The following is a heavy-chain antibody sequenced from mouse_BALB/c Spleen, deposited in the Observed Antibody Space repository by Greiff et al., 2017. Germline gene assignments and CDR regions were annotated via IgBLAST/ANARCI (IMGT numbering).Heavy chain of an antibody. V-gene: IGHV5-12-1*01. CDR3: ARAWDGLWFAY. J-gene: IGHJ3*01. CDR2: ISSGGGST. CDR1: GFAFSSYD. Sequence: EVQLVESGGGLVKPGGSLKLSCAASGFAFSSYDMSWVRQTPEKRLEWVAYISSGGGSTYYPDTVKGRFTISRDNAKNTLYLQMSSLKSEDTAMYYCARAWDGLWFAYWGQGTLVTVSA. D-gene: IGHD4-1*01.